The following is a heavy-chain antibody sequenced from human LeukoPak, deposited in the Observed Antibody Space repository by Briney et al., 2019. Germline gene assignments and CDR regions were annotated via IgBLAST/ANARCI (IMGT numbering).Heavy chain of an antibody. J-gene: IGHJ4*02. CDR3: ARGRDIVVVVAANDY. D-gene: IGHD2-15*01. CDR2: ISYDGSNK. CDR1: GFTFSSYA. V-gene: IGHV3-30-3*01. Sequence: PGGSLRLSCAASGFTFSSYAMHWVRQASGKGLEWVAVISYDGSNKYYADSVKGRFTISRDNSKNTLYLQMNSLRAEDTAVYYCARGRDIVVVVAANDYWGQGTLVTVSS.